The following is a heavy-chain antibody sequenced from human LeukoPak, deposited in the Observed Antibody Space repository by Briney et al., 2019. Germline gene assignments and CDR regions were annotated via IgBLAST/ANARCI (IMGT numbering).Heavy chain of an antibody. V-gene: IGHV4-39*01. J-gene: IGHJ4*02. D-gene: IGHD2-2*01. Sequence: PSETLSLTCTVPGGPISSSSYHWGWIRQPPGKGLEWIGSIYYTGTTYYNPSLKSRVTISVDTSKNQFSLELSSVTAADTAVYYCARQLGYCSSTSCYADKVDYWGQGTLVTVSS. CDR2: IYYTGTT. CDR1: GGPISSSSYH. CDR3: ARQLGYCSSTSCYADKVDY.